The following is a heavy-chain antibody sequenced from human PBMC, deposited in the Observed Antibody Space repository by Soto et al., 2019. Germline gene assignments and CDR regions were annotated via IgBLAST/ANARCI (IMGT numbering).Heavy chain of an antibody. D-gene: IGHD5-12*01. J-gene: IGHJ4*02. V-gene: IGHV4-34*01. CDR3: ARGQEGVVATH. CDR2: IKDGGRT. Sequence: QVQLQQWGAGLLKPSETLSLNCAVNGGSLSGYYWSWIRQPPGKGLEWIGEIKDGGRTNYSPSLKSRATISSATSNSPFSLRLYSVTAADTGVYYCARGQEGVVATHWDQGTLVTVSS. CDR1: GGSLSGYY.